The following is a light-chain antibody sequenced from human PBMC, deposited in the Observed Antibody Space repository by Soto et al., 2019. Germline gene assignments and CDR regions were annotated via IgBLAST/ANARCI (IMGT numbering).Light chain of an antibody. CDR3: QQYNNRPSYT. V-gene: IGKV3-15*01. Sequence: EIVMTQSPATLSVSPGERATLSCRASQSVSSNLAWYQQKPGQAPRLLIYGESTRATGIPARFSGSGSGTEFTLTISSLQSEDFAVYYCQQYNNRPSYTFGQGTKLEIK. J-gene: IGKJ2*01. CDR2: GES. CDR1: QSVSSN.